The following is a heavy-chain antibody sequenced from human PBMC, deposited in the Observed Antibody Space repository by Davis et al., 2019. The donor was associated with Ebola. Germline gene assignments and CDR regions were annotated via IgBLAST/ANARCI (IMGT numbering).Heavy chain of an antibody. CDR2: ISGSGGST. CDR3: AKEGQKWELLCDY. V-gene: IGHV3-23*01. D-gene: IGHD1-26*01. J-gene: IGHJ4*02. Sequence: GESLKISCAASGFTFSSYAMSWVRQAPGKGLEWVSAISGSGGSTYYADSVKGRFTISRDNSKNTLYLQMNSLRAEDTAVYYCAKEGQKWELLCDYWGQGTLFTVSS. CDR1: GFTFSSYA.